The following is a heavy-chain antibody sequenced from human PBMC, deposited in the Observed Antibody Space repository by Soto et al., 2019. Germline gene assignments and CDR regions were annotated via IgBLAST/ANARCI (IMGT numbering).Heavy chain of an antibody. D-gene: IGHD3-10*01. CDR2: IIPIAAIA. CDR3: ARGSTIVRGAPSWFDP. CDR1: GGTFSRYT. V-gene: IGHV1-69*02. Sequence: QVQLVQSGAEVKKPGSSVKVSCKASGGTFSRYTINWVRQAPGQGLEWMGRIIPIAAIANYTQKFQGRVTITVXNXSSXASMELSSLRSDDTAVYYCARGSTIVRGAPSWFDPWGQGTLVTVSS. J-gene: IGHJ5*02.